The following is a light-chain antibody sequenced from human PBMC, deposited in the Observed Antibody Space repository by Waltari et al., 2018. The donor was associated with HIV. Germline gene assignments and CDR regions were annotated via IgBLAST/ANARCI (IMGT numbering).Light chain of an antibody. Sequence: ENVLTQSPGTLSLSPGERATLSCRASQTVSGSFFAWYQQKPGQAPRVLIYRVSRRATGIPDRFSGSGSGTDFTLTISRLEPEDFAVYYCQQYDTSPLTFGGGTKVEIK. CDR1: QTVSGSF. CDR2: RVS. CDR3: QQYDTSPLT. V-gene: IGKV3-20*01. J-gene: IGKJ4*01.